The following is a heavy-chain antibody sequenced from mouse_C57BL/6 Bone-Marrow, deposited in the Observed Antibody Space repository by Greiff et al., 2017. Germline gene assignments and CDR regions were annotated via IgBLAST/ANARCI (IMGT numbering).Heavy chain of an antibody. V-gene: IGHV1-82*01. Sequence: QVQLQQSGPELVKPGASVKISCKASGYAFSSSWMNWVKQRPGKGLEWIGRIYPGDGDTNYNGKFKGKATLTADKSSSTAYMQLSRLTSEDSAVYVCARSPSTTVVATDFDYWGQGTTLTVSS. D-gene: IGHD1-1*01. CDR1: GYAFSSSW. CDR2: IYPGDGDT. J-gene: IGHJ2*01. CDR3: ARSPSTTVVATDFDY.